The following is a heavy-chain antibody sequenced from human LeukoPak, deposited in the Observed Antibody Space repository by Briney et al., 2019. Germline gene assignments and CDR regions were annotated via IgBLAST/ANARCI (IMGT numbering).Heavy chain of an antibody. D-gene: IGHD1-26*01. Sequence: GSLELSCAASGFTFSRHWKSWVRPAPGKGPEWVANIKQDGSEKYYVDSVKGRFTISRDNAKNSLYLQMNSLRAEDTAVYYCARESSGSYFDYWGQGTLVTVSS. V-gene: IGHV3-7*01. CDR2: IKQDGSEK. J-gene: IGHJ4*02. CDR1: GFTFSRHW. CDR3: ARESSGSYFDY.